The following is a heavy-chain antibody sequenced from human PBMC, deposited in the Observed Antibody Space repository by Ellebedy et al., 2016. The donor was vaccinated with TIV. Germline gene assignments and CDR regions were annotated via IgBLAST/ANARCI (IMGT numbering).Heavy chain of an antibody. CDR3: ATQLWNTEF. CDR2: ILTTDGT. D-gene: IGHD5-24*01. J-gene: IGHJ4*02. V-gene: IGHV3-23*01. CDR1: ESTFSSDG. Sequence: PGGSLRLSCEASESTFSSDGMSWVRKAPGQGLAWFSSILTTDGTHYADSGKGRFTISRDNPKNTLYLQMNSLRVEDTAVYYCATQLWNTEFWGQGTLVIVSS.